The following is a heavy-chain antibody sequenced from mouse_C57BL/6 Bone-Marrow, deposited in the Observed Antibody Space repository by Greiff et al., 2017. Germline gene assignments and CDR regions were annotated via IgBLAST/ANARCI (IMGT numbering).Heavy chain of an antibody. Sequence: VQLQQSGPVLVKPGASVKMSCKASGYTFTDYYMNWVKQSPGKSLEWIGVINPYNGGTSYNQKFKGKATVTVDKSSSTDYMELNSLKSEDSAVYYCALGYYGLFAYWGQGTLVTVSA. CDR3: ALGYYGLFAY. J-gene: IGHJ3*01. CDR2: INPYNGGT. CDR1: GYTFTDYY. D-gene: IGHD1-2*01. V-gene: IGHV1-19*01.